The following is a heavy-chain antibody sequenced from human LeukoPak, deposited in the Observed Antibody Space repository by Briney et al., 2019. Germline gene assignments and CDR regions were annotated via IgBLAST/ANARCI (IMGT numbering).Heavy chain of an antibody. V-gene: IGHV4-59*01. CDR3: ARVSYYDSSGYYYAFDY. Sequence: PSETLSLTCTVSGGSISSYYWSWIRQPPGKGLEWIGYIYYSGSTNYNPSLKSRVTISVDTSKNQFSLKLSSVTAADTAAYYCARVSYYDSSGYYYAFDYWGQGTLVTVSS. D-gene: IGHD3-22*01. J-gene: IGHJ4*02. CDR2: IYYSGST. CDR1: GGSISSYY.